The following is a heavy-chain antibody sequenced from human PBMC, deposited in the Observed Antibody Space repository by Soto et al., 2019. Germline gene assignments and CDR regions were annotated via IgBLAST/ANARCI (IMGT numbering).Heavy chain of an antibody. D-gene: IGHD5-18*01. Sequence: SETLSLTCAIYAGSFSGYHWNWIRQPPGKGLEWIGEIKHSGSTNYNPSLKSRVTISVDTSKNQFSLKLSSVTAADTAVYYCARGRIQLWYPFDYWGQGTLVTVSS. V-gene: IGHV4-34*01. CDR1: AGSFSGYH. CDR3: ARGRIQLWYPFDY. J-gene: IGHJ4*02. CDR2: IKHSGST.